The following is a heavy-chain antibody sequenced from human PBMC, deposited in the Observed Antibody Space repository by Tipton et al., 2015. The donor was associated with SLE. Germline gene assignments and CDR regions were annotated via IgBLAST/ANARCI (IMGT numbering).Heavy chain of an antibody. J-gene: IGHJ5*02. CDR3: AVYQGDGIQLWLNWFDP. V-gene: IGHV4-34*01. CDR2: INHSGST. CDR1: GGSFSGYY. Sequence: TLSLTCAVYGGSFSGYYWSWIRQPPGKGLEWIGEINHSGSTNYNPSLKSRVIISVDTSKNQFSLKLSSVTAADTAVYYCAVYQGDGIQLWLNWFDPWGQGTLVTVSS. D-gene: IGHD5-18*01.